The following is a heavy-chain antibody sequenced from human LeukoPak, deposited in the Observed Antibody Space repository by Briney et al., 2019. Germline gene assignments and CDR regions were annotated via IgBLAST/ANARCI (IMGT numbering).Heavy chain of an antibody. Sequence: GGSLRLSCAASGFTFVTYAMTWVRQAPGKGLEWVSAISGSGGSTYYADSVRGRFTISRDNSKNTLYLQMNGLRAEDTAVYYCAKDLDIAAADTAPFDYWGQGTLVTVSA. CDR2: ISGSGGST. CDR3: AKDLDIAAADTAPFDY. V-gene: IGHV3-23*01. D-gene: IGHD6-13*01. J-gene: IGHJ4*02. CDR1: GFTFVTYA.